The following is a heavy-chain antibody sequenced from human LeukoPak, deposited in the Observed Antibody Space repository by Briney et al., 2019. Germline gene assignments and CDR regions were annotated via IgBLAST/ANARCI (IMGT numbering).Heavy chain of an antibody. J-gene: IGHJ3*02. V-gene: IGHV4-31*03. CDR1: GGSISSGGYY. CDR3: ARHTAMEAFDI. Sequence: PSETLSLTCTVSGGSISSGGYYWSWIRQHPGKGLEWIGYIYYSGSTYYNPSLKSRVTISVDTSKNQFSLKLSSVTAADAAVYYCARHTAMEAFDIWGQGTMVTVSS. CDR2: IYYSGST. D-gene: IGHD5-18*01.